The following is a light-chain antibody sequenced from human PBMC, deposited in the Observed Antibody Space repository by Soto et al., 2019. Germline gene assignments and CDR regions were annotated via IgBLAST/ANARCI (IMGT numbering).Light chain of an antibody. CDR1: QSVSRY. CDR2: DVS. J-gene: IGKJ1*01. CDR3: QQYGSSPTT. Sequence: EIVLTQFPATLSLSPGERATLSCRASQSVSRYLAWYQQKPGQAPRLLIYDVSTRATGIPARFSGSGSGTDFTLTISRLEPEDFAVYYCQQYGSSPTTFGQGTKVDIK. V-gene: IGKV3-20*01.